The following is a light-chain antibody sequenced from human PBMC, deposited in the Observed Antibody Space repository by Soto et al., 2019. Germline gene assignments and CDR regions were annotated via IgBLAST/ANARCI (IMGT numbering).Light chain of an antibody. CDR2: DAS. Sequence: EIVMTQSPDTLSLSPGERSTLCFMASQSVSSNLAWYQQKPGQAPRLLIYDASNRATGIPARFSGSGSGTDFTLTISDVQPEDFALYYCHQRQSWPRTFGQGTKVDIK. V-gene: IGKV3-11*01. CDR1: QSVSSN. CDR3: HQRQSWPRT. J-gene: IGKJ1*01.